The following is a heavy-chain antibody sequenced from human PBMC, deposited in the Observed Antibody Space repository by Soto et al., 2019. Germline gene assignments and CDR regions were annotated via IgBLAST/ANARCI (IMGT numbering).Heavy chain of an antibody. J-gene: IGHJ4*02. CDR3: ARDRDGSGSYFVY. D-gene: IGHD3-10*01. CDR2: IKQEGSEK. CDR1: GFTFSSYW. V-gene: IGHV3-7*03. Sequence: GGSLRLSCAASGFTFSSYWMSWVRQAPGKGLEWVANIKQEGSEKYYVDSVKGRFTISRDNAKNSLYLQMNSLRAEDTAVYYCARDRDGSGSYFVYWGQGTLVTVSS.